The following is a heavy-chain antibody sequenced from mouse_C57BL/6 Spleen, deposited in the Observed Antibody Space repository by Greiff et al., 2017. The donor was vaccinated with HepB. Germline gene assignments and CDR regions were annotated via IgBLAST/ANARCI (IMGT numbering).Heavy chain of an antibody. V-gene: IGHV1-76*01. Sequence: VQLQQSGAELVRPGASVKLSCKASGYTFTDYYINWVKQRPGQGLEWIARIYPGSGNTYYNEKFKGKATLTAEKSSSTAYMQLSSLTSEDSAVYFCARESYYDYPYAMDYWGQGTSVTVSS. D-gene: IGHD2-4*01. CDR2: IYPGSGNT. J-gene: IGHJ4*01. CDR3: ARESYYDYPYAMDY. CDR1: GYTFTDYY.